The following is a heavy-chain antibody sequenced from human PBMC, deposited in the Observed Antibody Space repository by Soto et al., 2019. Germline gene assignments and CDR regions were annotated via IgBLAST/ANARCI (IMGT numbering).Heavy chain of an antibody. D-gene: IGHD2-2*02. Sequence: SETLSLTCSVSGGSVSSGSYYWSWIRQPPGKGLEWIGYIYYSGRTNYNPSLKSRVTISVDTSKNQFSLKLSSVTAADTDVYYCASQGVGYCSSTSCYRDYYYYGMDVWGQGTTVTVSS. CDR1: GGSVSSGSYY. CDR3: ASQGVGYCSSTSCYRDYYYYGMDV. CDR2: IYYSGRT. V-gene: IGHV4-61*01. J-gene: IGHJ6*02.